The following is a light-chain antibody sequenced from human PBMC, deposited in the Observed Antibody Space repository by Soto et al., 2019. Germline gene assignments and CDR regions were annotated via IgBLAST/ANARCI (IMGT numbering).Light chain of an antibody. Sequence: QSALTQPASVSGSPGQSITISCTGTSSDVGGYNYVSWYQQHPGKAPKLMISDVSNRPSGVSNRFSGSKSGNTASLTISGLQAEDEAAYYCSSYTSSSTIYVFGTGTKLTVL. CDR1: SSDVGGYNY. J-gene: IGLJ1*01. CDR2: DVS. CDR3: SSYTSSSTIYV. V-gene: IGLV2-14*01.